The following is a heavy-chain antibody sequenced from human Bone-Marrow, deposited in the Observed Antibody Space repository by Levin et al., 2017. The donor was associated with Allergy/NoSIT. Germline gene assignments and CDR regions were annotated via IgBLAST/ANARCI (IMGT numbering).Heavy chain of an antibody. CDR2: ISYDGSNK. CDR1: GFTFSSYA. J-gene: IGHJ4*02. D-gene: IGHD2-2*02. Sequence: GGSLRLSCAASGFTFSSYAMHWVRQAPGKGLEWVAVISYDGSNKYYADSVKGRFTISRDNSKNTLYLQMNSLRAEDTAVYYCAKPGPYCSSTNCYTNYFDYWGQGTLVTVSS. CDR3: AKPGPYCSSTNCYTNYFDY. V-gene: IGHV3-30*18.